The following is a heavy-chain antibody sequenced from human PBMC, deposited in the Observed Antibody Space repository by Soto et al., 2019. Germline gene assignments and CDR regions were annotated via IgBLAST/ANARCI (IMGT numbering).Heavy chain of an antibody. D-gene: IGHD3-10*01. Sequence: SETLSLTCTVSGGSISSSSYYWGWIRQPPGKGLEWIGSIYYSGSTYYNPSLKSRVTISVDTSKNQFSLKLSSVTAADTAVYYCARRKGAKDYYGSGSYYNVWFDPWGQGTLVTVSS. CDR1: GGSISSSSYY. V-gene: IGHV4-39*01. CDR2: IYYSGST. CDR3: ARRKGAKDYYGSGSYYNVWFDP. J-gene: IGHJ5*02.